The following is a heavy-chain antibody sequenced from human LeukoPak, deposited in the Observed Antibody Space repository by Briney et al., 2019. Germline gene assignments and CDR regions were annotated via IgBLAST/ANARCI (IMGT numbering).Heavy chain of an antibody. CDR2: INQDGSKV. V-gene: IGHV3-7*01. Sequence: PGGSLRLSCAASGFSFRDFWMTWVRQAPGKGLECVANINQDGSKVYYVDSVKGRFTISRDKAKKSLFLQMNSLRAEDTAVYYCARLIYSSSWDAFNIWGQGTMVTVSS. J-gene: IGHJ3*02. CDR3: ARLIYSSSWDAFNI. CDR1: GFSFRDFW. D-gene: IGHD6-13*01.